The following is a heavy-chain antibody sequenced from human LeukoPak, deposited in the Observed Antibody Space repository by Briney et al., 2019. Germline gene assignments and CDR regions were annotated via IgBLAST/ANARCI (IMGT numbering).Heavy chain of an antibody. D-gene: IGHD2-21*01. CDR1: GFTFSSYW. CDR2: INSDGSST. Sequence: GGSLRLSCAASGFTFSSYWMHWVRQAPGKGLVWVSRINSDGSSTSYADSVKGRFTISGDNAKNTLYLQMNSLRAEDTAVYYCAKAPGGGYSIDYWGQGTLVTVSS. CDR3: AKAPGGGYSIDY. V-gene: IGHV3-74*01. J-gene: IGHJ4*02.